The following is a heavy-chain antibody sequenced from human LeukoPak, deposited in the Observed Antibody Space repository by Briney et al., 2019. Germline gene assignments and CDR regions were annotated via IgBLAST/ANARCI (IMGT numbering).Heavy chain of an antibody. V-gene: IGHV3-33*01. D-gene: IGHD6-13*01. CDR1: GFTFSNYA. CDR2: VWDAGTNT. J-gene: IGHJ4*02. CDR3: TRAPLGGAGPFDF. Sequence: PGGSPRLSCTTSGFTFSNYAMHWVRQAPDKGLEWVAAVWDAGTNTHYADSVMGRVTISRDNSKKTVYLQMSSPRAEDTAVYYCTRAPLGGAGPFDFWGQGTLVTVSS.